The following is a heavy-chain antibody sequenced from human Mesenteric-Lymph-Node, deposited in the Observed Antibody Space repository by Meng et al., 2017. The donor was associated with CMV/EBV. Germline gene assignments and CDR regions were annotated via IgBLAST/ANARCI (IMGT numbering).Heavy chain of an antibody. CDR2: ISNSGGTV. V-gene: IGHV3-48*04. CDR3: ARDGLGVIVGAQGDSFDM. Sequence: GESLKISCAVSGFTFSTYGMQWVRQAPGKGLEWLSYISNSGGTVYYPDSVKGRFTISRDNAKNSLYLQMKSLRAEDTAVYYCARDGLGVIVGAQGDSFDMWGQGTTVTVSS. J-gene: IGHJ3*02. CDR1: GFTFSTYG. D-gene: IGHD1-26*01.